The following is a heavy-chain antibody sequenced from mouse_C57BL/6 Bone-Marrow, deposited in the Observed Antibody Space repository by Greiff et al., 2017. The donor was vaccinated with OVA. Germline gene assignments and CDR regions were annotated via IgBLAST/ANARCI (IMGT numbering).Heavy chain of an antibody. CDR2: IYPRDGST. D-gene: IGHD1-1*01. CDR3: VADRYFDV. V-gene: IGHV1-85*01. CDR1: GYTFTSYD. J-gene: IGHJ1*03. Sequence: VQLQESGPELVKPGASVKLSCKASGYTFTSYDINWVKQRPGQGLAWIGWIYPRDGSTKYNAKFKGKATLTVDTSSSTAYMELHSLTSEDSAVYFCVADRYFDVWGTGTTVTVSS.